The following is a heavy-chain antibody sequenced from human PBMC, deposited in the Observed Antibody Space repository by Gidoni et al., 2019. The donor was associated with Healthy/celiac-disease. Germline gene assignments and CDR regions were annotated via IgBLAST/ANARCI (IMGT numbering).Heavy chain of an antibody. CDR3: ARGGQLGVRGVITDY. J-gene: IGHJ4*02. CDR1: GSTFPRYA. D-gene: IGHD3-10*01. V-gene: IGHV1-3*01. CDR2: INAGNGNT. Sequence: QVQLVQSGAEVTKPGASVKVSCEASGSTFPRYAVHWVRQAPGQRPDWLGWINAGNGNTKYSQKCQGRVTITRDTSASTAYMELSSLRSEDTAVYYCARGGQLGVRGVITDYWGQGTLVTVSS.